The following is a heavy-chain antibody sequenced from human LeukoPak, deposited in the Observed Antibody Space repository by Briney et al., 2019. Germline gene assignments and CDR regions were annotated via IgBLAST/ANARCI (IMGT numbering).Heavy chain of an antibody. V-gene: IGHV1-46*01. J-gene: IGHJ4*02. CDR3: ARDSIFGEVTSPYGY. CDR1: GYTFTSYY. CDR2: INPSGGST. Sequence: ASVKVSCKASGYTFTSYYMHLVRQAPGQGLEWMGIINPSGGSTSYAQKFQGRVTMTRDTSTSTVYMELSSLRSEDTAVYYCARDSIFGEVTSPYGYWGQGTLVTVSS. D-gene: IGHD3-3*02.